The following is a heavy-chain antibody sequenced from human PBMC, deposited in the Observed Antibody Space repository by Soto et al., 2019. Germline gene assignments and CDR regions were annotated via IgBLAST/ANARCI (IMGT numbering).Heavy chain of an antibody. CDR3: ARATCYFDSSGYQTSFFDY. V-gene: IGHV4-31*03. CDR1: GGSISSGAYY. D-gene: IGHD3-22*01. CDR2: IYYYNGNT. Sequence: SETLSLTCTVSGGSISSGAYYWSWIRQHPGKGLEWIGYIYYYNGNTYYNPSLKSRVTISVDTSKNQFSLKLTSVTAADTAVYYCARATCYFDSSGYQTSFFDYWAQGTLVTVSS. J-gene: IGHJ4*02.